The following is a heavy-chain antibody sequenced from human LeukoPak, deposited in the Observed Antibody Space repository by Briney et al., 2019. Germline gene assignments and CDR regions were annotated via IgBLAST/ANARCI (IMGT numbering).Heavy chain of an antibody. CDR2: IYHTGST. Sequence: SETLSLTCTVSGSSVSSVGYSWSWIRQPPGQGLEWVGYIYHTGSTYYSPSLKGRVTISVDRSKNQFSLTLSSVTAADTAVYYCARVRSAGHTGYNYDWFDPWGQGTLVTVSS. CDR3: ARVRSAGHTGYNYDWFDP. D-gene: IGHD5-24*01. CDR1: GSSVSSVGYS. J-gene: IGHJ5*02. V-gene: IGHV4-30-2*01.